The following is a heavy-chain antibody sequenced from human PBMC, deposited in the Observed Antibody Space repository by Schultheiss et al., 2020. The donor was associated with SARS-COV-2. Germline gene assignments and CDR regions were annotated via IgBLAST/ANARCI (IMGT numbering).Heavy chain of an antibody. CDR3: ARVLLWFGESYYGMDV. CDR2: ISWNSGSI. J-gene: IGHJ6*02. V-gene: IGHV3-9*01. CDR1: GFTFSSYA. Sequence: GGSLRLSCAASGFTFSSYAMHWVRQAPGKGLEWVSGISWNSGSIGYAYSVKGRFTISRDNAKNSLYLQMNSLRAEDTAVYYCARVLLWFGESYYGMDVWGQGTTVTVSS. D-gene: IGHD3-10*01.